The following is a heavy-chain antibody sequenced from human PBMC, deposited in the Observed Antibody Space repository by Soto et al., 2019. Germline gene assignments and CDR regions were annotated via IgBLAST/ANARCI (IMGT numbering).Heavy chain of an antibody. CDR2: ISSSSSYI. CDR1: GFTFSSYS. Sequence: GGSLRLSCAASGFTFSSYSMNWVRQAPGKGLEWVSSISSSSSYIYYADSVKGRFTISRDNAKNSLYLQMSSLRDEDTAVYYCAKAFYNGNSDFGYWGQGTLVTVS. J-gene: IGHJ4*02. CDR3: AKAFYNGNSDFGY. V-gene: IGHV3-21*04. D-gene: IGHD3-10*01.